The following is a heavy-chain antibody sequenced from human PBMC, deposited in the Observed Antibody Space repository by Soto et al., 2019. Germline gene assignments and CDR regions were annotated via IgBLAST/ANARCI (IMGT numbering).Heavy chain of an antibody. Sequence: SETLSLTCTVSGGSISSYYWSWIRQPPGKGLEWIGYIYYSGSTNYNPSLKSRVTISVDTSKNQFSLKLSSVTAADTAVYYCARFIVDHAFDIWGQGTMVTVSS. CDR3: ARFIVDHAFDI. CDR2: IYYSGST. V-gene: IGHV4-59*01. J-gene: IGHJ3*02. D-gene: IGHD3-22*01. CDR1: GGSISSYY.